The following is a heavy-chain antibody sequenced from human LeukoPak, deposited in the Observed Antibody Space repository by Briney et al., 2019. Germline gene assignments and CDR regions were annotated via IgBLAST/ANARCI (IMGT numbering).Heavy chain of an antibody. Sequence: ASVKVSCKASGGTFSSYAISWVRQAPGQGLEWMGWISAYNGNTNYAQKLQGRVTMTTDTSTSTAYMELRSLRSDDTAVYYCARDLTDLYYYDSSGSSFDYWGQGTLVTVSS. CDR3: ARDLTDLYYYDSSGSSFDY. J-gene: IGHJ4*02. CDR2: ISAYNGNT. V-gene: IGHV1-18*01. CDR1: GGTFSSYA. D-gene: IGHD3-22*01.